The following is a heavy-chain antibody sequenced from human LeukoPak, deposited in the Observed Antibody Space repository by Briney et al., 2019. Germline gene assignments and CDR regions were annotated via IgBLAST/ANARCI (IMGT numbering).Heavy chain of an antibody. CDR1: GGSISRGGYS. D-gene: IGHD2-8*01. V-gene: IGHV4-30-2*01. CDR3: ARGTSYCTNGVCYREGMDV. CDR2: IYHSGST. J-gene: IGHJ6*02. Sequence: SETLSLTCAGSGGSISRGGYSRSWIRQPPGKGLEWIGYIYHSGSTSYNPSLKSRVTISGDRSKNQFSLKLSSVTAADTAVYYCARGTSYCTNGVCYREGMDVWGQGTTVTVSS.